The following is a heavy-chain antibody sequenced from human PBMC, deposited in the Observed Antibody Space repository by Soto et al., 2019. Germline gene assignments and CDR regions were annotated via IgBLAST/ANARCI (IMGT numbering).Heavy chain of an antibody. CDR1: GGSIRSYY. D-gene: IGHD3-16*02. V-gene: IGHV4-59*12. CDR2: FYHSGNS. CDR3: ARISSVDPYRYGTGAVDV. Sequence: SETLAITCRVSGGSIRSYYWSWIRQSPEKGLELIGYFYHSGNSNYNPSLKSRVTISVDTSKNPLSLSLRSVTAAETAVYFCARISSVDPYRYGTGAVDVRGQSTTVTVSS. J-gene: IGHJ6*01.